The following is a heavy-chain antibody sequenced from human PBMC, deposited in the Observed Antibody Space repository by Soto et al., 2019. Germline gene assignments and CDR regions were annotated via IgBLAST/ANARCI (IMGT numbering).Heavy chain of an antibody. V-gene: IGHV4-4*02. CDR1: GGSIRSSNW. J-gene: IGHJ4*02. Sequence: PSETLSLTCAVSGGSIRSSNWWSWVRQPPGKGLEWIGEIYHSGSTNYNPSLKSRVTISVDKSKNQFSLKLSSVTAADTAVYYCAKCITALGPIDYWGQGTRVTVS. CDR2: IYHSGST. D-gene: IGHD6-6*01. CDR3: AKCITALGPIDY.